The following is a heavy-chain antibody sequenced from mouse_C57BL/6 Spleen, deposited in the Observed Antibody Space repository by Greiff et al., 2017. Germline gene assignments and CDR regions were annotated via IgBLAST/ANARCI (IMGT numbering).Heavy chain of an antibody. J-gene: IGHJ1*03. CDR2: IYPGDGDT. CDR1: GYAFSSSW. Sequence: QVHVKQSGPELVKPGASVKISCKASGYAFSSSWMNWVKQRPGKGLEWIGRIYPGDGDTNYNGKFKGKATLTADKSSSTAYMQLSSLTSEDSAVYFCARVITTVVATDFDVWGTGTTVTVSS. D-gene: IGHD1-1*01. V-gene: IGHV1-82*01. CDR3: ARVITTVVATDFDV.